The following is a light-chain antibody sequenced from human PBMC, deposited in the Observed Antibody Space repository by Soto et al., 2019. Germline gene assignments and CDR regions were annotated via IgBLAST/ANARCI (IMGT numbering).Light chain of an antibody. J-gene: IGKJ4*01. Sequence: EIVLTQSPATLSLSPGERATLSCRASHSVSSYLAWYQQKPGQAPRLLIYDTSKRATGIPARFSGSGSGTGFTFTLTISSLQPEDFPVSYCQQRSNWPTFGGGTKVQIK. CDR3: QQRSNWPT. V-gene: IGKV3-11*01. CDR1: HSVSSY. CDR2: DTS.